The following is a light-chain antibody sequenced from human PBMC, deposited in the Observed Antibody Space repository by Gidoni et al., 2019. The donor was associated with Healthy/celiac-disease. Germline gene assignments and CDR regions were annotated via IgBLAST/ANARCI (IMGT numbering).Light chain of an antibody. J-gene: IGKJ2*01. V-gene: IGKV3-11*01. Sequence: EIVLTQSQATLSLSPGERATLSCRASQRVSSYLAWYQQKPGQAPRLLIYDASNRATGIPARFSGSGSGTDFTLTISSLEPEDFAVYYCQQRSNWPGTFGQGTKLEIK. CDR3: QQRSNWPGT. CDR2: DAS. CDR1: QRVSSY.